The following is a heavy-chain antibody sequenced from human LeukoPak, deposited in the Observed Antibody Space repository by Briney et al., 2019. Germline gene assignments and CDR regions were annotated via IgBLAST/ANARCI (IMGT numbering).Heavy chain of an antibody. CDR1: GFTFGDYA. D-gene: IGHD2-15*01. V-gene: IGHV3-49*03. J-gene: IGHJ4*02. CDR2: IRSKAYCGTT. Sequence: GGSLRLSCTAAGFTFGDYAMSWFRQAPGKGLEGVGFIRSKAYCGTTEYAASVKGRFTISSADFKSLAYLQMNSLKTEDTAVYYCTRWAATLYWGQGTLVTVSS. CDR3: TRWAATLY.